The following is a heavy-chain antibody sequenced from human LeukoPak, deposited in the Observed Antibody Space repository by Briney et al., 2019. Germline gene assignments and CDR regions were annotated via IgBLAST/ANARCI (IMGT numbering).Heavy chain of an antibody. Sequence: SETLSLTCTVSGGSISSGSYYWSWIRQPAGKGLEWIGRIYTSGSTNYNPSLKSRVTISVDTSKNQFSLKLSSVTAADTAVYYCARTLLWFGELSPLGFDYWGQGTLVTVSS. D-gene: IGHD3-10*01. CDR2: IYTSGST. CDR3: ARTLLWFGELSPLGFDY. J-gene: IGHJ4*02. CDR1: GGSISSGSYY. V-gene: IGHV4-61*02.